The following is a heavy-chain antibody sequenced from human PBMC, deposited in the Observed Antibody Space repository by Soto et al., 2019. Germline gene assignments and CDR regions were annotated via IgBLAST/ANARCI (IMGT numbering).Heavy chain of an antibody. J-gene: IGHJ6*03. CDR1: GFTFSNFA. CDR2: ITGSTRTT. Sequence: EVQVLESGGGSVQPGGSLRLSCAASGFTFSNFAMSWVRHAPGKGLEWVSEITGSTRTTYYADSVRGRFIISRDNSQNTLQLQMNSLRPEDTAVYYCAKDTSSSAYYMDVWGKGTTVTVSS. V-gene: IGHV3-23*01. D-gene: IGHD2-2*01. CDR3: AKDTSSSAYYMDV.